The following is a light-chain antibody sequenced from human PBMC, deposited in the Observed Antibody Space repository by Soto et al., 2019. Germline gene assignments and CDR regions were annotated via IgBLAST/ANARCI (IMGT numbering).Light chain of an antibody. CDR3: QSYDSSLSGWV. V-gene: IGLV1-40*01. CDR2: GNS. CDR1: SSNIGAGYD. Sequence: QSVLTQPPSVSGAPGQRVTISCTGSSSNIGAGYDVHWYQQLPGTAPKLLIYGNSNRPSGVPDRFSGSKSGTSASLAITGRQAEAEADYYCQSYDSSLSGWVFGGGTQLTVL. J-gene: IGLJ3*02.